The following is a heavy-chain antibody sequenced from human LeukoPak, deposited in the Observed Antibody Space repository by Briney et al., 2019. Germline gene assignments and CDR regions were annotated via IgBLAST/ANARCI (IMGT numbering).Heavy chain of an antibody. J-gene: IGHJ6*02. CDR2: ISYDGSNK. V-gene: IGHV3-30*18. CDR1: GFTFSSYG. Sequence: PGRSLRLSCAASGFTFSSYGMHWVRQAPGKGLEWVAVISYDGSNKYYADSVKGRFTISRDNSKNTLYLQMNSLRAEDTAVYYCAKDRGGNFYGMDVWGQGTTVTVSS. D-gene: IGHD2/OR15-2a*01. CDR3: AKDRGGNFYGMDV.